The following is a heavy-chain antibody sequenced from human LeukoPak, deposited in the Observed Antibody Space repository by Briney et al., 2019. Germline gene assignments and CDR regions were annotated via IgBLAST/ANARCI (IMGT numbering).Heavy chain of an antibody. CDR2: ISAYNGNT. Sequence: ASVKVSCKASGYTFTSYGISWVRQAPGQGLEWMGWISAYNGNTNYAQKLQGRVTMTTDTSTSTAYMELRSLRSDDTAVYYCARDLRNYDFWSGYRYWGQGTLVTVSS. CDR1: GYTFTSYG. CDR3: ARDLRNYDFWSGYRY. V-gene: IGHV1-18*01. D-gene: IGHD3-3*01. J-gene: IGHJ4*02.